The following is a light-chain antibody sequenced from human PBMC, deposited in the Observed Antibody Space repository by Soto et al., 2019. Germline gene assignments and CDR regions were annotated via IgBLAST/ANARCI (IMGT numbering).Light chain of an antibody. Sequence: DIQMTQSPSTLSASVGDGVTITCRASQSISGSLAWYQQKPGKAPNLLIYEASNLKSGVPSRFSDSGSGTEYTLTISSLQPDDSASYYCQQYNGYWTFGQGTRVEIK. CDR1: QSISGS. CDR2: EAS. CDR3: QQYNGYWT. V-gene: IGKV1-5*03. J-gene: IGKJ1*01.